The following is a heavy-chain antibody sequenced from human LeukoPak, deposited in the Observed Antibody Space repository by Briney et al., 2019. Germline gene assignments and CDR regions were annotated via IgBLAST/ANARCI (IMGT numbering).Heavy chain of an antibody. V-gene: IGHV4-59*08. D-gene: IGHD6-19*01. CDR2: IYYSGST. CDR3: VRYHSSGWYQSDY. Sequence: KPSETLSLTCNVSGGSISSYYWSWIRQPPGKGLEWMGYIYYSGSTYYNPSLESRVTISVDTSRNQFSLKLSSVTAADTAMYYCVRYHSSGWYQSDYWGQGTLVTVSS. J-gene: IGHJ4*02. CDR1: GGSISSYY.